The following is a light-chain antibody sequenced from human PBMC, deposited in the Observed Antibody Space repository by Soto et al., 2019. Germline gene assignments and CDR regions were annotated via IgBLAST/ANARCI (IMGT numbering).Light chain of an antibody. J-gene: IGKJ4*01. V-gene: IGKV1D-13*01. CDR3: KQFNDSPLT. CDR1: QDISSA. Sequence: IPLTQSPSSLSASVGDRVTITCRAGQDISSALAWYQQKPGKAPKLLLYDASSLDAGVPSRFSGSGSGTDFTLSNTSLRPEYFATYYCKQFNDSPLTFGGRTKVQIK. CDR2: DAS.